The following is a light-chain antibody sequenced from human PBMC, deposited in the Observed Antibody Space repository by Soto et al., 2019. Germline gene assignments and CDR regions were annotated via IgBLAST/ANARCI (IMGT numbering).Light chain of an antibody. V-gene: IGKV3-11*01. CDR3: QQRTNWLFT. J-gene: IGKJ3*01. CDR1: HSVGSL. Sequence: EIVLTQSPATLSLSPGDRATLSCRASHSVGSLLAWYQQKPGQAPRLLIYFASNRATGIPPRFSGSGSGTDFTLTIDSLEPEDFAVYYCQQRTNWLFTFGPGTKVDIK. CDR2: FAS.